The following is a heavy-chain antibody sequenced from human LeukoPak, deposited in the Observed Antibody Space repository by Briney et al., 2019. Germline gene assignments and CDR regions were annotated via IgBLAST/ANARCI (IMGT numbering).Heavy chain of an antibody. V-gene: IGHV3-7*01. J-gene: IGHJ4*02. CDR1: GFTFSDNY. CDR3: ARAPILYPFDY. D-gene: IGHD2-8*01. Sequence: GGSLRLSCAASGFTFSDNYMSWVRQAPGKGLEWVANIKQDGSEKYYVDSVKGRFTISRDNAKNSLYLQMNSLRAEDTAVYYCARAPILYPFDYWGQGTLVTVSS. CDR2: IKQDGSEK.